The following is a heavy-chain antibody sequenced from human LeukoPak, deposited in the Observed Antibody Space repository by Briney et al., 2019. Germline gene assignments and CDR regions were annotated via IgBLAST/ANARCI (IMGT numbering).Heavy chain of an antibody. V-gene: IGHV3-30-3*01. D-gene: IGHD3-10*01. J-gene: IGHJ4*02. CDR3: ARSSLWFGELLNYYFDY. Sequence: PGGSLRLSCAASGFTFSSYAMHWVRQAPGKGLEWVAVISYDGSNKYYADSVKGRFTISRDNSKNTLYLQMNSLRAEDTAVYYCARSSLWFGELLNYYFDYWGQGTLVTVSS. CDR2: ISYDGSNK. CDR1: GFTFSSYA.